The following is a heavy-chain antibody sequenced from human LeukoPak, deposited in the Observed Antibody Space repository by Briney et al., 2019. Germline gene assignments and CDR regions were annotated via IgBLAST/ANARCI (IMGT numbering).Heavy chain of an antibody. V-gene: IGHV3-30-3*01. CDR1: GFTFSSYA. CDR3: ARDDGSGSFYFDY. Sequence: GGSLRLSCAASGFTFSSYAMHWVRQAPGKGLEWVALISYDGSNKYYADSVKGRFTISRDNSKNTLYLQMNSLRAEDTAVYYCARDDGSGSFYFDYWGQGTLVTVSS. CDR2: ISYDGSNK. D-gene: IGHD3-10*01. J-gene: IGHJ4*02.